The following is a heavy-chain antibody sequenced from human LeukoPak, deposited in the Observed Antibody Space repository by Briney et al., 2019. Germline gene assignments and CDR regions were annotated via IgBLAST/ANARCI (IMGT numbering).Heavy chain of an antibody. J-gene: IGHJ4*02. CDR2: TIPIFGTA. Sequence: GSSVKVSCKASGGTFSSYAISWVRQAPGQGLEWMGGTIPIFGTANYAQKFQGRVTITTDESTSTAYMELSSLRSEDTAVYYCARASVFSPTGYPYYFDYWGQGTLVTVSS. CDR1: GGTFSSYA. V-gene: IGHV1-69*05. D-gene: IGHD3-9*01. CDR3: ARASVFSPTGYPYYFDY.